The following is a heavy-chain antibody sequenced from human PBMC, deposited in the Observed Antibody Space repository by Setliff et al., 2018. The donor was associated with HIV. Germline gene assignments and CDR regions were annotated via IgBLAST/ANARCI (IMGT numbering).Heavy chain of an antibody. J-gene: IGHJ3*02. Sequence: SETLSLTCTVSGDFFSSDYYWGWIRQPPGKGLEWIGYVYSTGSTNSKSSLKSRVTISVDTSKNQFSLKLSSVTAADTAVYYCARVATGPESFDIWGQGTMVTVSS. V-gene: IGHV4-59*01. CDR2: VYSTGST. D-gene: IGHD3-9*01. CDR1: GDFFSSDYY. CDR3: ARVATGPESFDI.